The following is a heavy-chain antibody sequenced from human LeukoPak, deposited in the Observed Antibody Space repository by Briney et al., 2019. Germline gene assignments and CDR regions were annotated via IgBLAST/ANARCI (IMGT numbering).Heavy chain of an antibody. J-gene: IGHJ4*02. CDR1: GYTFIDYD. D-gene: IGHD3-10*01. Sequence: ASVKVSCKASGYTFIDYDINWVRQATGQGLEWMGWMNPNTGHTGYAQNFQGRVTMTRDTSISTAFMELTSLRSDDTTVYYCARSRGSSRAYFDYWGQGAVVTVSS. CDR3: ARSRGSSRAYFDY. V-gene: IGHV1-8*01. CDR2: MNPNTGHT.